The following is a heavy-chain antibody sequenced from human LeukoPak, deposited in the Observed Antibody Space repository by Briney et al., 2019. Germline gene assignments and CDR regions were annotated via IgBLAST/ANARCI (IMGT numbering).Heavy chain of an antibody. CDR2: IYYSGST. CDR1: GGSISSYY. D-gene: IGHD2-8*01. Sequence: NPSETLSLTCTVSGGSISSYYWSWIRQPPGKGLEWIGYIYYSGSTNYNPSLKSRVTISVDTSKNQFSLKLSSVTAADTAVYYCARAVGYCTNGVCYSGPGYYYYMDVWGKGTTVTVSS. V-gene: IGHV4-59*01. J-gene: IGHJ6*03. CDR3: ARAVGYCTNGVCYSGPGYYYYMDV.